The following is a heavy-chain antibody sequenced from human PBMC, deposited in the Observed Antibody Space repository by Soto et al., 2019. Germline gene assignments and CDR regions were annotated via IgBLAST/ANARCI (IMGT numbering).Heavy chain of an antibody. CDR1: GFTFSSYG. V-gene: IGHV3-33*01. CDR3: ARDRIGIAAAGSIDY. D-gene: IGHD6-13*01. J-gene: IGHJ4*02. Sequence: QVQLVESGGGVVQPGRSLRLSCAASGFTFSSYGMHWVRQAPGKGLEWVAVIWYDGSNKYYADSVKGRFTISRDNSKNTLYLQMNSLRAEDTAVYYCARDRIGIAAAGSIDYWGQGTLVTVSS. CDR2: IWYDGSNK.